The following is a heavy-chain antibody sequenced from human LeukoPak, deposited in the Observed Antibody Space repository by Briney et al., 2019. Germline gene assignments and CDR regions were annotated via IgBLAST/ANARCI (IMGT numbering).Heavy chain of an antibody. CDR1: GGSISSGGYY. D-gene: IGHD5-18*01. Sequence: SETLSLTCTVSGGSISSGGYYWSWIRQPAGKGLEWIGRIYTSGSTNYNPSLKSRVTISVDTSKNQFSLKLSSVTAADTAVYYCARVYGIQLWFYFDYWGQGTLVTVSS. CDR2: IYTSGST. CDR3: ARVYGIQLWFYFDY. V-gene: IGHV4-61*02. J-gene: IGHJ4*02.